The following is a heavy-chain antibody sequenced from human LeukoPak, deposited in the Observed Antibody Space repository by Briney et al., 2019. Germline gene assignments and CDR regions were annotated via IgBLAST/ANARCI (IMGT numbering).Heavy chain of an antibody. CDR3: AKRPDYDFWSGYYLLDY. CDR1: GFNLSSFW. J-gene: IGHJ4*02. CDR2: IKQDGSEK. Sequence: GGSLRLSCAVSGFNLSSFWMSWVRQAPGKGLEWVANIKQDGSEKYYVDSVKGRFTISRDNAKNSLYLQMNSLRAEDTAVYYCAKRPDYDFWSGYYLLDYWGQGTLVTVSS. V-gene: IGHV3-7*03. D-gene: IGHD3-3*01.